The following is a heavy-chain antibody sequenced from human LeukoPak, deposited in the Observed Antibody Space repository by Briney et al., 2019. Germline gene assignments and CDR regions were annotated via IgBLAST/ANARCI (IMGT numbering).Heavy chain of an antibody. CDR1: GFTLSSNY. J-gene: IGHJ4*02. CDR3: TRVGYSSSWYSYFDY. CDR2: IYSGGST. V-gene: IGHV3-53*01. D-gene: IGHD6-13*01. Sequence: GGSLRLSCAASGFTLSSNYMSWVRQAPGKGLEWVSVIYSGGSTYYADSVKGRFTISRDNSKNTLYLQMNSLRAEDTAVYYCTRVGYSSSWYSYFDYWGQGTLVTVSS.